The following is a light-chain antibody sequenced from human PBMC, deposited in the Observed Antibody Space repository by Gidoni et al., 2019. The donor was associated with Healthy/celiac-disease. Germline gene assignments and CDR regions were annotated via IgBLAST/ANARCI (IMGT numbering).Light chain of an antibody. J-gene: IGLJ2*01. Sequence: QSVLTQPPSVSGTPGQRVTISCSGRSSNIGSNTVNWYQQLPGTAPKLPIYSNNQRPSGVPDRFSGSKSGTSASLAISGRQSEDEADYYCAAWDDSLNGVVFGGGTKLTVL. CDR2: SNN. V-gene: IGLV1-44*01. CDR1: SSNIGSNT. CDR3: AAWDDSLNGVV.